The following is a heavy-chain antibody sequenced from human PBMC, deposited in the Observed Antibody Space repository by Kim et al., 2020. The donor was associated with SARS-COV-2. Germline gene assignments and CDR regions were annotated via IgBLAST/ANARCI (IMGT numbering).Heavy chain of an antibody. D-gene: IGHD2-2*01. Sequence: GGSLRLSCAASGFTFSSYSMHWVRQAPGKGLEWVAVISYDGSNKYYADSVKGRFTISRDNSKNTLYLQMNSLRAEDTAVYYCAKDLMPLDYYYYGMYVWGQGTTVTVSS. CDR3: AKDLMPLDYYYYGMYV. CDR1: GFTFSSYS. V-gene: IGHV3-30*18. J-gene: IGHJ6*02. CDR2: ISYDGSNK.